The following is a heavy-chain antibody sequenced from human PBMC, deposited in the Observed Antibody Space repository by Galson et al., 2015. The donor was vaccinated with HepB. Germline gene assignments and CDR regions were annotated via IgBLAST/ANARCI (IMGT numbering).Heavy chain of an antibody. V-gene: IGHV1-24*01. CDR3: ATWYGFSGRYLLDY. J-gene: IGHJ4*02. Sequence: SVKVSCKVSGYTLTELSMHWVRQAPGKGLEWMGGFDPEDGETIYAQKFQGRVTVTEDTSTDTAYMELSSLRSEDTAVYYCATWYGFSGRYLLDYWGQGTLVTVSS. D-gene: IGHD6-19*01. CDR1: GYTLTELS. CDR2: FDPEDGET.